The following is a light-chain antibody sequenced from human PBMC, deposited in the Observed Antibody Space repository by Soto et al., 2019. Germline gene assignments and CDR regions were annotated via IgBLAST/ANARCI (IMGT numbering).Light chain of an antibody. CDR1: SSDVGDYNY. V-gene: IGLV2-14*01. CDR3: SSYTSTNTLV. J-gene: IGLJ2*01. CDR2: GVS. Sequence: QSALTQPASVSGSPGQSITISCTGTSSDVGDYNYVSWYQRHPGKAPKLIIYGVSNRPSGISNRFSGSKSGNTASLTISELQAEDEADFYCSSYTSTNTLVFGGGTKVTVL.